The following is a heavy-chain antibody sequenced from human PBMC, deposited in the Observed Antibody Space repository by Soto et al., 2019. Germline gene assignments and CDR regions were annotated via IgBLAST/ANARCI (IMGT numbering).Heavy chain of an antibody. D-gene: IGHD3-3*01. CDR2: INPNSGGT. CDR3: ARDSNTIFGVVTISYYYYYGMDV. V-gene: IGHV1-2*04. Sequence: ASVKVSCKASVYTFTGYYMHWVRQAPGQGLEWMGWINPNSGGTNYAQKFQGWVTMTRDTSISTAYMELSRLRSDDTAVYYCARDSNTIFGVVTISYYYYYGMDVWGQGTTVTVSS. J-gene: IGHJ6*02. CDR1: VYTFTGYY.